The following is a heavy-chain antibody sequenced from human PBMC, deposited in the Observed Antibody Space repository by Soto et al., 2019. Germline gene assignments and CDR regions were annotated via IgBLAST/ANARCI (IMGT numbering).Heavy chain of an antibody. Sequence: GGSLRLSCAASGFTFSSYEMNWVRQAPGKGLEWISYISSIGSTIDYADSVKGRFTISRDNAKNSLYLQMNSLRAEDTAVYYCARGTFIRVHTFDYWGQGTLVTVSS. CDR2: ISSIGSTI. CDR1: GFTFSSYE. V-gene: IGHV3-48*03. D-gene: IGHD1-7*01. J-gene: IGHJ4*02. CDR3: ARGTFIRVHTFDY.